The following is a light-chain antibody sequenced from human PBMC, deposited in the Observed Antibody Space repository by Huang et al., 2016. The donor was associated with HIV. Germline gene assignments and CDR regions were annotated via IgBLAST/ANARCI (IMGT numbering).Light chain of an antibody. CDR3: QQYNKWPPEYT. V-gene: IGKV3-15*01. CDR1: QSVNTN. CDR2: AAS. Sequence: VMMSQSPATLAASPGERVTLSCGASQSVNTNLAWYQPKPGQPPRLLIYAASTRATGVPARFAGSGSGTDFTLTIDSLQSDDFAVYYCQQYNKWPPEYTFGQGTRLEIK. J-gene: IGKJ2*01.